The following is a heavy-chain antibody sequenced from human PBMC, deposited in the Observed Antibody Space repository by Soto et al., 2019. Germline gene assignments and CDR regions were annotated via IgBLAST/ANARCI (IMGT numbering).Heavy chain of an antibody. CDR2: IIPILGIA. Sequence: QVQLVQSGAEVKKPGSSVKVSCKASGGTFRSYTISWVRQAPGQGLEWMGRIIPILGIANYAQKFQGRVTITADKSTSTAYMELSSLRSEDTAVYYCARVGQDGDSDYWGQGTLVTVSS. J-gene: IGHJ4*02. V-gene: IGHV1-69*02. CDR3: ARVGQDGDSDY. D-gene: IGHD1-26*01. CDR1: GGTFRSYT.